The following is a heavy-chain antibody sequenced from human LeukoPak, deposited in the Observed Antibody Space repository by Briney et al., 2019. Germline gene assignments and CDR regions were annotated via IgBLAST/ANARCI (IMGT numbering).Heavy chain of an antibody. D-gene: IGHD6-6*01. Sequence: KPSETLSLTCTVSGGSISSFYCNWIRQPPGKGLEWIGYIHYSGSTNYNSSLKSRVTISVDTSKNQFSLKLRSVTAADTAVYYCARGRDSYTNSYRFDPWGQGTLVTVSS. CDR1: GGSISSFY. V-gene: IGHV4-59*01. CDR2: IHYSGST. CDR3: ARGRDSYTNSYRFDP. J-gene: IGHJ5*02.